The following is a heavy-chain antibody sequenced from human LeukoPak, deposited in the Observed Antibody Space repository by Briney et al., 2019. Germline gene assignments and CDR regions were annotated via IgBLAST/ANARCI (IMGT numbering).Heavy chain of an antibody. Sequence: GGSLRLSCAASGFTFSSYAMSWVRQAPGKGLEWVSAISGSGGSTYYADSVKGRFTISRDNSKNTLYLQMNSLRAEDTAVYYCANLDGDFQHLVGAHRFDPWGQGTLVTVSS. CDR1: GFTFSSYA. CDR2: ISGSGGST. D-gene: IGHD1-26*01. J-gene: IGHJ5*02. CDR3: ANLDGDFQHLVGAHRFDP. V-gene: IGHV3-23*01.